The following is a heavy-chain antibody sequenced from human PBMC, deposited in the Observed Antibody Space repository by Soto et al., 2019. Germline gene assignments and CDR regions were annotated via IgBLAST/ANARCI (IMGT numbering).Heavy chain of an antibody. D-gene: IGHD2-15*01. CDR3: ARASGCSGDSCAFDP. CDR2: IYYSGST. V-gene: IGHV4-59*01. Sequence: SETLSLTCTVSGGSISSYYWSWIRQPPGKGLEWIGYIYYSGSTNYNPSLKSRVTISVDTSKNQFSLKLSSVTAADTAVYYCARASGCSGDSCAFDPWGQGTLVTVSS. J-gene: IGHJ5*02. CDR1: GGSISSYY.